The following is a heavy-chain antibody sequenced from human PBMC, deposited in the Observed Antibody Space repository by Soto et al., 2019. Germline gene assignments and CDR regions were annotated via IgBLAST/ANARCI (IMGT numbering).Heavy chain of an antibody. J-gene: IGHJ4*02. D-gene: IGHD4-17*01. CDR3: ARNGQFYGDYVNY. V-gene: IGHV3-48*01. Sequence: GGSLRLSCAVSGFTFANYAMHWVRQAPGKGLEWISSIGKSGTNIYYANSVKGRFTISRDNAKNSLYLQMDSLRAEDTAVYYCARNGQFYGDYVNYWGQGTLVTVSS. CDR1: GFTFANYA. CDR2: IGKSGTNI.